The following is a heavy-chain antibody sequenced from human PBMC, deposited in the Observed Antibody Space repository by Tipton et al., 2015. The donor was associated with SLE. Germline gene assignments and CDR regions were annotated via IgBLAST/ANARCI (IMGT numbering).Heavy chain of an antibody. J-gene: IGHJ4*02. V-gene: IGHV4-31*03. CDR2: NSYSGRT. CDR1: GGSISSVDYY. CDR3: AGGHAYPNFDA. Sequence: TLSLTCTVSGGSISSVDYYWSWIRQHPGKGLEWIAYNSYSGRTSYNPSLGIRLTMSIDTTRNQFSLQLASVTAADATVYVCAGGHAYPNFDACGQGTLVGVSS. D-gene: IGHD2-2*01.